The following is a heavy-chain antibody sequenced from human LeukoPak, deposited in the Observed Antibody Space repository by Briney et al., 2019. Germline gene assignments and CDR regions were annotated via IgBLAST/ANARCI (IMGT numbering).Heavy chain of an antibody. CDR1: GNSIINYA. CDR3: TTRACHAGGCSSSFYYYYGLHF. J-gene: IGHJ6*02. CDR2: IIPIFGTA. Sequence: SVKVSCKASGNSIINYAVSWVRQAPGQGFEWMGGIIPIFGTADYAQRFQGRVTITADQSTSTTYMALSSLKSEDTATYYCTTRACHAGGCSSSFYYYYGLHFWGQGTTVSVSS. D-gene: IGHD3-16*01. V-gene: IGHV1-69*01.